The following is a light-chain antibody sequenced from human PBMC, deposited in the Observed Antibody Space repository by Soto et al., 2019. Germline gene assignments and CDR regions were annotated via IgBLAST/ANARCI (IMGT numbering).Light chain of an antibody. J-gene: IGKJ5*01. CDR2: GAS. Sequence: EIVMTQSPATLSVSPGERATLSCRASQSVYNYLAWYQQKPGQAPRLLISGASTRATGIPARFSGSGSGTEFTLTISSLQSEDFAFYYCQQDNNWPPTFGQGTRLEIK. V-gene: IGKV3-15*01. CDR1: QSVYNY. CDR3: QQDNNWPPT.